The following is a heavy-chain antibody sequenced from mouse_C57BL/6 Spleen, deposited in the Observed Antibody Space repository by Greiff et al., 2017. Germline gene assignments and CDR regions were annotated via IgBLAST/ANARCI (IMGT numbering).Heavy chain of an antibody. CDR1: GFNIKDYY. Sequence: VQLKESGAELVRPGASVKLSCTASGFNIKDYYMHWVKQRPEQGLEWIGRIDPEDGDTEYAPKFQGKATMTADTSSNTAYLQLSSLTSEDTAVYYCTFYGNYEYYAMDYWGQGTSVTVSS. J-gene: IGHJ4*01. CDR3: TFYGNYEYYAMDY. V-gene: IGHV14-1*01. CDR2: IDPEDGDT. D-gene: IGHD2-1*01.